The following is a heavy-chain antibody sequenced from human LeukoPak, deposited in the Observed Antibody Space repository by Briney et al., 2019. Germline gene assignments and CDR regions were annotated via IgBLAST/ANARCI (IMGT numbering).Heavy chain of an antibody. CDR1: GYTFTSYG. J-gene: IGHJ5*02. CDR3: ARCRGSGGSCYPNLWFDP. V-gene: IGHV1-69*05. CDR2: IIPIFGTA. D-gene: IGHD2-15*01. Sequence: GASVKVSCKASGYTFTSYGISWVRQAPGQGLEWMGGIIPIFGTANYAQKFQGRVTITTDESTSTAYMELSSLRSEDTAVYYCARCRGSGGSCYPNLWFDPWGQGTLVTVSS.